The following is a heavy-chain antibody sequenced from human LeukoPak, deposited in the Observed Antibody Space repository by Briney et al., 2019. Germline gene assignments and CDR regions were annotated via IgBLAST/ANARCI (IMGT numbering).Heavy chain of an antibody. D-gene: IGHD3-10*01. V-gene: IGHV1-58*02. CDR2: IVVGSGNT. CDR1: GFTFTSSA. J-gene: IGHJ5*02. CDR3: AAQLGSPGYYGSGSLKP. Sequence: SVKVSCKASGFTFTSSAMQWVRQARGQRLEWIGWIVVGSGNTNYAQKFQERVTITRDMSTSTAYMELSSLRSGGTAVYYCAAQLGSPGYYGSGSLKPWGQGTLVTVSS.